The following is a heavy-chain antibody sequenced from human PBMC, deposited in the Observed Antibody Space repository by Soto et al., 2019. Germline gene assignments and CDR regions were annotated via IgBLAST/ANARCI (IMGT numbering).Heavy chain of an antibody. Sequence: PSETLSLTCTVSGGSVRSSDYYWSWIRQAPGKGLEWIGYIYYSGSANYNPSLTSRVTISVDTSKNQFSLKLRSVTAADTAVYYCARASFTIRGVIIPSRLLFDNWGQGSLVTVSS. CDR2: IYYSGSA. J-gene: IGHJ4*02. D-gene: IGHD3-10*01. CDR3: ARASFTIRGVIIPSRLLFDN. V-gene: IGHV4-61*08. CDR1: GGSVRSSDYY.